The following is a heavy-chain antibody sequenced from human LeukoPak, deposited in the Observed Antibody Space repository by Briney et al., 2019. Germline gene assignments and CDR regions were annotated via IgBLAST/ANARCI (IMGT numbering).Heavy chain of an antibody. V-gene: IGHV3-30*02. Sequence: GGSLRLSCAASGFTFSSYGMHWVRQAPGKGLEWVAFIRYDGSNKYYADSVKGRFTISRDNSKNTLYLQMNSLRAEDTAVYYRAKDLSLITMVRGVHFDYWGQGTLVTVSS. J-gene: IGHJ4*02. CDR3: AKDLSLITMVRGVHFDY. CDR1: GFTFSSYG. D-gene: IGHD3-10*01. CDR2: IRYDGSNK.